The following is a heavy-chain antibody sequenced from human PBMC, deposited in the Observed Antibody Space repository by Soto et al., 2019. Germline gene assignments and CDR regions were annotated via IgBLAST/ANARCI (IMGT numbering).Heavy chain of an antibody. CDR2: IYYSGNT. V-gene: IGHV4-31*03. D-gene: IGHD5-12*01. J-gene: IGHJ3*02. CDR3: ARAPGYTFAFSNDAFVI. CDR1: GGSITSGSYY. Sequence: SETLSLTCTVSGGSITSGSYYWTWIRQRPGRGLEWIGYIYYSGNTYYRPSLKSRVTISLETSKNQFSLKLSSVTAADTAVYYCARAPGYTFAFSNDAFVIWGQGTLLTVSS.